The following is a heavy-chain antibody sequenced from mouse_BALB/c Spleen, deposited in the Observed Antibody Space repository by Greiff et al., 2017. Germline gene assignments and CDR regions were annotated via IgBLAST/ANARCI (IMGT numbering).Heavy chain of an antibody. J-gene: IGHJ4*01. CDR3: ASTYGSSSTKAMDY. D-gene: IGHD1-1*01. CDR1: GFTFSSYG. Sequence: EVKVVESGGDLVKPGGSLKLSCAASGFTFSSYGMSWVRQTPDKRLEWVATISSGGSYTYYPDSVKGRFTISRDNAKNTLYLQMSSLKSEDTAMYYCASTYGSSSTKAMDYWGQGTSVTVSS. V-gene: IGHV5-6*01. CDR2: ISSGGSYT.